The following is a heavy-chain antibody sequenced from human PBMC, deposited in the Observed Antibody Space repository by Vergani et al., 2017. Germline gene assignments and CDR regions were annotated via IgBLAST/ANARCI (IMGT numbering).Heavy chain of an antibody. Sequence: QVQLVQSGAEVKKPGASVKVSCKASGSTFTSYYMHWVRQAPGQGLEWMGGIIPIFGTANYAQKFQGRVTITADESTSTAYMELSSLRSEDTAVYYCARSSGYYSYYFDFWGQGTLVTVSS. CDR2: IIPIFGTA. J-gene: IGHJ4*02. D-gene: IGHD3-22*01. CDR1: GSTFTSYY. V-gene: IGHV1-69*01. CDR3: ARSSGYYSYYFDF.